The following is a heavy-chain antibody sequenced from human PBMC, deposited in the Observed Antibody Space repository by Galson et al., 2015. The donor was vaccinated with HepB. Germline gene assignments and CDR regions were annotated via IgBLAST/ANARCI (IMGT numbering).Heavy chain of an antibody. CDR3: AKDMNDFWSGYSIYYGSGSYSPDY. Sequence: SLRLSCAASGFTFSSYAMHWVRQAPGKGLEWVAVISYDGSNKYYADSVKGRFTISRDNSKNTLYLQMNSLRAEDTAVYYCAKDMNDFWSGYSIYYGSGSYSPDYWGQGTLVTVSS. V-gene: IGHV3-30-3*01. D-gene: IGHD3-10*01. CDR1: GFTFSSYA. J-gene: IGHJ4*02. CDR2: ISYDGSNK.